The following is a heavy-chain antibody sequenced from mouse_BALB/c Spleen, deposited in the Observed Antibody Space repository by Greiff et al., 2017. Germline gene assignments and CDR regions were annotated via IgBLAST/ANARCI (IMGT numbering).Heavy chain of an antibody. V-gene: IGHV5-4*02. CDR2: ISDGGSYT. Sequence: DVKLVESGGGLVKPGGSLKLSCAASGFTFSDYYMYWVRQTPEKRLEWVATISDGGSYTYYPDSVKGRFTISRDNAKNNLYLQMSSLKSEDTAMYYCARGGTIGIWFAYWGQGTLVTVSA. J-gene: IGHJ3*01. CDR3: ARGGTIGIWFAY. CDR1: GFTFSDYY. D-gene: IGHD2-14*01.